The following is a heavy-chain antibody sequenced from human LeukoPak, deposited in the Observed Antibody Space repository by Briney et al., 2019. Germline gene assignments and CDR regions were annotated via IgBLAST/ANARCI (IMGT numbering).Heavy chain of an antibody. CDR1: GFTFSSCA. V-gene: IGHV3-30*04. CDR2: ISYDGSNK. CDR3: ARGQSYDSSGYYHLDY. D-gene: IGHD3-22*01. J-gene: IGHJ4*02. Sequence: GGSLRLSCAASGFTFSSCAMHWVRQAPGKGLEWVAVISYDGSNKYYADSVKGRFTISRDNSKNTLYLQMNSLRAEDTAVYYCARGQSYDSSGYYHLDYWGKGTLVTVSS.